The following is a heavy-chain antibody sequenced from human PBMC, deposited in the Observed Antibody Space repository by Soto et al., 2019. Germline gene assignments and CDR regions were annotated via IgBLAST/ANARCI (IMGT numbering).Heavy chain of an antibody. Sequence: DVQLVESGGGLVQPGGSLRLSCAASGFSFSDHYMDWVRQAPGKGLEWVGRTRNKAEKYTTEYAASVKGRFTISRDDSTMSLFLQMNSMSNEDTAVYYCVSFTSGVVHWGQGTLVTVSS. J-gene: IGHJ4*02. CDR1: GFSFSDHY. CDR3: VSFTSGVVH. D-gene: IGHD3-3*01. CDR2: TRNKAEKYTT. V-gene: IGHV3-72*01.